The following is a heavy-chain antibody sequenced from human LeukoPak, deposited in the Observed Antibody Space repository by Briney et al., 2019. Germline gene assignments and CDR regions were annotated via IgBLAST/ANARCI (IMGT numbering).Heavy chain of an antibody. V-gene: IGHV4-34*01. J-gene: IGHJ6*02. D-gene: IGHD6-19*01. CDR1: GGSFSGYY. Sequence: SETLSLTCAVYGGSFSGYYWSWIRQPPGKGLEWIGEINHSGSTNYNPSLKSRVTISVDTSKNQFSLKLSSVTAADTAVYYCARAPQWLALGGYYGMDVWGQGTTVTVSS. CDR2: INHSGST. CDR3: ARAPQWLALGGYYGMDV.